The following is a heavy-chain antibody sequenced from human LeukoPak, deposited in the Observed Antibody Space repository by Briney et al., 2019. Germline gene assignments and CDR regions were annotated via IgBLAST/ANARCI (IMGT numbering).Heavy chain of an antibody. CDR1: GYTFSSYS. D-gene: IGHD3-22*01. Sequence: GGSLRLSCAASGYTFSSYSINWVRQVPGKGLEWVSSISVGSNYIYYADSVRGRFSISRDDARNSLYLQMDSLRGDDTAVYYCARLRRNSDRSGYYYYYDYWGQGTLVTVSS. CDR2: ISVGSNYI. J-gene: IGHJ4*02. CDR3: ARLRRNSDRSGYYYYYDY. V-gene: IGHV3-21*01.